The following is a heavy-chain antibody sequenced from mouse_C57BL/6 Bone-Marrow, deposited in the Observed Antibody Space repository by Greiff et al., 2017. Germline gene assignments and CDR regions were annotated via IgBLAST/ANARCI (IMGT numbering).Heavy chain of an antibody. CDR2: IDPANGNT. CDR1: GFNINNTY. J-gene: IGHJ3*01. V-gene: IGHV14-3*01. CDR3: ARSEGNYEGAY. Sequence: VQLQQSVAELVRPGASVKLSCTASGFNINNTYMHWVKQRPEQGLEWIGRIDPANGNTKYAPKFQGKATITADTSSNTAYLQLSSLTSEDTAIYYCARSEGNYEGAYWGQGTLVTVSA. D-gene: IGHD2-1*01.